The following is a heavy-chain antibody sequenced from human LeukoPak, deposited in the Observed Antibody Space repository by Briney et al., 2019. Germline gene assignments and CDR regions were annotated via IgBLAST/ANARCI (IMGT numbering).Heavy chain of an antibody. V-gene: IGHV4-59*01. CDR1: GGSISSYY. J-gene: IGHJ6*02. CDR2: IYYSGST. CDR3: ARGRSYYGSGSYLYGMDV. Sequence: SETLSLTCTVAGGSISSYYWSWLRQPPGKGLEWIGYIYYSGSTNYNPSLKSRVTISIDTSKNQFSLKLSSVTAADTAVYYCARGRSYYGSGSYLYGMDVWGQGTTVTVSS. D-gene: IGHD3-10*01.